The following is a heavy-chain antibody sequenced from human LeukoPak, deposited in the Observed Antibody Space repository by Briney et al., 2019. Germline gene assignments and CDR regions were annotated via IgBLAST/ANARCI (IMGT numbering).Heavy chain of an antibody. CDR1: GYTFTTYG. CDR3: ASQTSYYDFWSGYFTRAEYFQH. CDR2: ISAYNGKT. Sequence: ASVKVSCKASGYTFTTYGISWVRQAPGQGLEWMGWISAYNGKTYYAQKFQGRVTMTRDMSTSTVYMELSSLRSEDTAVYYCASQTSYYDFWSGYFTRAEYFQHWGQGTLVTVSS. J-gene: IGHJ1*01. V-gene: IGHV1-18*01. D-gene: IGHD3-3*01.